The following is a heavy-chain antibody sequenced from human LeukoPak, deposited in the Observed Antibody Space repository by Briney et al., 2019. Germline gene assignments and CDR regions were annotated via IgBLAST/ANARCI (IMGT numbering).Heavy chain of an antibody. D-gene: IGHD4-17*01. Sequence: GGSLRLSCAASGFTFSIYAMSWVRQAPGKGPEWVSAIRGSDDNTFYADSVRGRFTISRDNSKNTLYLQMNILRAEDTAVYYCAKTVTTQAYYWYFDLWGRGTLVTVSS. CDR2: IRGSDDNT. J-gene: IGHJ2*01. V-gene: IGHV3-23*01. CDR1: GFTFSIYA. CDR3: AKTVTTQAYYWYFDL.